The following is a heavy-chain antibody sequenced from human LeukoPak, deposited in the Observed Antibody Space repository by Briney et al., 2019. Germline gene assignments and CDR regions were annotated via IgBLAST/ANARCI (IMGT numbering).Heavy chain of an antibody. J-gene: IGHJ4*02. Sequence: PGGSLRLSCAASGFIFSDYGMVWVRQTPGKGLEWVSSIGSSGTTTYYADSVQGRFTISRNNSQNMMYLQTNNLRGEDTAVYYCGKLAKESYIDYWGQGTLVTVSS. CDR1: GFIFSDYG. CDR2: IGSSGTTT. V-gene: IGHV3-23*01. CDR3: GKLAKESYIDY.